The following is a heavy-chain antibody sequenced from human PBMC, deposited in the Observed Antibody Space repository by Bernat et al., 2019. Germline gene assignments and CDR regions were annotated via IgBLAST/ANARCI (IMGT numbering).Heavy chain of an antibody. V-gene: IGHV4-39*01. CDR2: IYYSGST. J-gene: IGHJ5*02. CDR1: GGSISSSSYY. D-gene: IGHD6-13*01. Sequence: QLQLQESGPGLVKPSETLSLTCTVSGGSISSSSYYWGWIRQPPGKGLEWIGSIYYSGSTYYNPSLKSRVTISVDTSKNQFSLKLSSVTAADTAVYYCARSGAAAGRGRFDPWGQGTLVTVSS. CDR3: ARSGAAAGRGRFDP.